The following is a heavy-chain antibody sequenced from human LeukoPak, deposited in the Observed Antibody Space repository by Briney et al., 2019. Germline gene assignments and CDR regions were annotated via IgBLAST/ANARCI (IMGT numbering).Heavy chain of an antibody. CDR3: ARASVQYYYGSGSY. CDR1: GYTFTSYD. J-gene: IGHJ4*02. Sequence: VASVKVSCKASGYTFTSYDINWVRQATGQGLEWMGWMNPNSGNTGYAQKFQGRVTMTRNTSISTAYMELSSLRSEDTAVYYCARASVQYYYGSGSYWGQGTLVTVSS. V-gene: IGHV1-8*01. D-gene: IGHD3-10*01. CDR2: MNPNSGNT.